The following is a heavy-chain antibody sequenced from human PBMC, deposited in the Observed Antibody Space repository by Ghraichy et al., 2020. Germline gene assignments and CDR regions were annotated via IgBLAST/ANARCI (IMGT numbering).Heavy chain of an antibody. CDR1: GAPISYKY. CDR3: ARSSGSSVYYYYGMDL. Sequence: SETLSLTCTVSGAPISYKYWNWVRQPPGKGLEWIGYIHYSGSTNYKSSLKSRVTISVDTSKNQFSLRLTSVTAADTAVYYCARSSGSSVYYYYGMDLWGQGTTVTVSS. D-gene: IGHD1-26*01. V-gene: IGHV4-59*01. CDR2: IHYSGST. J-gene: IGHJ6*02.